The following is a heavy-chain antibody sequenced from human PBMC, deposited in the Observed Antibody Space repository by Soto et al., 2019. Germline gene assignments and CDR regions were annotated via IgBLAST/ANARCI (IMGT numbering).Heavy chain of an antibody. D-gene: IGHD2-2*02. CDR2: IIPIFGTA. V-gene: IGHV1-69*13. CDR3: ARSQIVVVPAAIRRYFDY. J-gene: IGHJ4*02. Sequence: GASVKVSCKASGGTFSSYAISWVRQAPGQGLEWMGGIIPIFGTANYAQKFQGRVTITADESTSTAYMELSSLRSEDTAVYYCARSQIVVVPAAIRRYFDYWGQGTLVTVSS. CDR1: GGTFSSYA.